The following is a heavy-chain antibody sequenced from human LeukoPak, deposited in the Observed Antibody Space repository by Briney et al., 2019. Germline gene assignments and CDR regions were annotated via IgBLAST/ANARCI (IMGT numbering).Heavy chain of an antibody. CDR3: APDPTVKTDGDY. V-gene: IGHV1-8*01. CDR1: GYTFTSYD. CDR2: MNPNSGNT. J-gene: IGHJ4*02. Sequence: ASVKVSCKASGYTFTSYDINWVRQATGQGLEWMGWMNPNSGNTGYAQKFQGRVTMTRNTSISTAYMELSSLRSEDTAVYYCAPDPTVKTDGDYWGQGTLVTVSS. D-gene: IGHD4-17*01.